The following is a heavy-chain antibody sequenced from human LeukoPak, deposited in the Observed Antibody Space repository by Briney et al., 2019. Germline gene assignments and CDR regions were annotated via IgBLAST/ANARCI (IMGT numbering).Heavy chain of an antibody. CDR2: IWYDGSHK. V-gene: IGHV3-33*01. CDR1: GFTFSSYG. CDR3: ARDLLLWFGELSGDSDY. Sequence: GGSLRLSCAASGFTFSSYGMHWVRQAPGKGREWGAHIWYDGSHKYYEDSVKGRFTISRDNSKNTLHLQMNSLRAEDTAVYYCARDLLLWFGELSGDSDYWGQGTLVTVSS. J-gene: IGHJ4*02. D-gene: IGHD3-10*01.